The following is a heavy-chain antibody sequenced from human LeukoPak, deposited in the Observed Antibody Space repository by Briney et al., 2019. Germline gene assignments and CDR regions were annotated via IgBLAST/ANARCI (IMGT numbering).Heavy chain of an antibody. Sequence: GGSLRLSCAASGFTFSSYAMSWVRQAPGKGLEWVSAISGSGGSTYYADSVKGRFTISRDNSKNTLYLQMNSLRAKDTAVYYCAKDGSDCSGGSCYHYFDYWGQGTLVTVSS. D-gene: IGHD2-15*01. V-gene: IGHV3-23*01. CDR2: ISGSGGST. CDR1: GFTFSSYA. CDR3: AKDGSDCSGGSCYHYFDY. J-gene: IGHJ4*02.